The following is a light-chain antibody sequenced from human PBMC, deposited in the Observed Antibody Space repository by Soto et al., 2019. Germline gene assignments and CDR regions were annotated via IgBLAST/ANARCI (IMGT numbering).Light chain of an antibody. V-gene: IGLV1-40*01. Sequence: QYVLTQPPSESGAPGQRVTISCTTSRSNIGAGYDVHRYQHLPGRAPKLPASGNGDRHSGVPDRFSASKSGPSASLAITGLQADDEAEYYCQSYDSTLSGVIFGGGTKLTVL. CDR2: GNG. CDR1: RSNIGAGYD. CDR3: QSYDSTLSGVI. J-gene: IGLJ2*01.